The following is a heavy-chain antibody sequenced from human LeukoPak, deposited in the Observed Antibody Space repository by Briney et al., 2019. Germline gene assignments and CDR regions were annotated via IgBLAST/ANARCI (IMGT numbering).Heavy chain of an antibody. J-gene: IGHJ4*02. CDR3: AREPHRVLVPGPPDF. V-gene: IGHV4-34*01. D-gene: IGHD1-14*01. CDR2: ISHTGDT. Sequence: SETPSLTCSVSGGLFSGYYWSWIRQSPGKGLEWIGEISHTGDTNYNPSLQSRVSTSIDTSKRQFSLRLISVTAADTAVYYCAREPHRVLVPGPPDFWGQGILVTVSS. CDR1: GGLFSGYY.